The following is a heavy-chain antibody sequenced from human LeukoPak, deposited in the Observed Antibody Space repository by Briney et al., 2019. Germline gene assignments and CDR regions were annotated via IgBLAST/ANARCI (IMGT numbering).Heavy chain of an antibody. D-gene: IGHD6-19*01. Sequence: ASVKASCKASGYTFTSYDINWVRQATGQGLEWMGWMNPNSGNTGYAQKFQGRVTMTRNTSISTAYMELSSLRSEDTAVYYCAKGDTIAVAANFDYWGQGTLVTVSS. CDR2: MNPNSGNT. J-gene: IGHJ4*02. V-gene: IGHV1-8*01. CDR1: GYTFTSYD. CDR3: AKGDTIAVAANFDY.